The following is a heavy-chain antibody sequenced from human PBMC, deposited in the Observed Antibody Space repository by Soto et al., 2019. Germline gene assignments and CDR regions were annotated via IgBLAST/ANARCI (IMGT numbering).Heavy chain of an antibody. V-gene: IGHV1-69*02. D-gene: IGHD4-4*01. CDR3: ARSGYYSNYDFDY. CDR2: IIPILGIA. Sequence: SVKVSCKASGGTFSSYTISWVRQAPGQGLEWMGRIIPILGIANYAQKFQGRVTITADKSTSTAYMELSSLRSEDTAVYYCARSGYYSNYDFDYWGQGTLVTVSS. CDR1: GGTFSSYT. J-gene: IGHJ4*02.